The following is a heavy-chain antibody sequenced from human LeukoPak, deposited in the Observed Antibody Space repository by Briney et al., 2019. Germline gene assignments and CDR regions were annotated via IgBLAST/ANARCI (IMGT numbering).Heavy chain of an antibody. J-gene: IGHJ4*02. CDR3: ARDPGSGYYSNNFDY. D-gene: IGHD3-22*01. V-gene: IGHV1-2*02. CDR1: GYTFTGYY. Sequence: ASVKVSCKTSGYTFTGYYIQWLRQAPGQGLEWMGWISPDSGATKYPQKFQGRVTMTRDTSISTAYMELSRLRSDDTAVYYCARDPGSGYYSNNFDYWGQGTLVTVSS. CDR2: ISPDSGAT.